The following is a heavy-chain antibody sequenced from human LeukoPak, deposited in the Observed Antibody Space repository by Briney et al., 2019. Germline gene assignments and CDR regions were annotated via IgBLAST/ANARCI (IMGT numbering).Heavy chain of an antibody. CDR3: ARDPARRARREIDY. CDR2: INPNSGGT. CDR1: GYTFTGYY. D-gene: IGHD6-6*01. J-gene: IGHJ4*02. V-gene: IGHV1-2*02. Sequence: GASVKVSCKASGYTFTGYYMHWVRQAPGQGLEWMGWINPNSGGTNYAQKFQGRVTMTRDTSISTAYMELSRLRSDDTAVYYCARDPARRARREIDYWGQGTLVTVSS.